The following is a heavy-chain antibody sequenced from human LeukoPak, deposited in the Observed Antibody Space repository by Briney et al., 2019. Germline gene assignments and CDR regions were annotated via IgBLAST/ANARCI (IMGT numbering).Heavy chain of an antibody. V-gene: IGHV1-8*03. CDR2: MNPNSGNT. CDR3: ARGTVNDY. Sequence: ASVKVSCKASGYTFTGYYMHWVRQATGQGLEWMGWMNPNSGNTGYAQKFQGRVTITRNTSISTAYMELSSLRSEDTAVYYCARGTVNDYWGQGTLVTVSS. J-gene: IGHJ4*02. CDR1: GYTFTGYY. D-gene: IGHD4-11*01.